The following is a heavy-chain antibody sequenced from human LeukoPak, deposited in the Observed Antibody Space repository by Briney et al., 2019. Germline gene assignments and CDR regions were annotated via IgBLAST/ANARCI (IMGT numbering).Heavy chain of an antibody. CDR2: ISSSSSTK. J-gene: IGHJ4*02. CDR1: GFTFSSYS. Sequence: PGGSLRLSCAASGFTFSSYSMNWVRQAPGKGLEWVSYISSSSSTKYYADSMKGRFTISRDNAKNSLYLQMNSLRAEDTAVYYCARDLLGWELHYFDYWGQGTLVTVSS. D-gene: IGHD1-26*01. CDR3: ARDLLGWELHYFDY. V-gene: IGHV3-48*04.